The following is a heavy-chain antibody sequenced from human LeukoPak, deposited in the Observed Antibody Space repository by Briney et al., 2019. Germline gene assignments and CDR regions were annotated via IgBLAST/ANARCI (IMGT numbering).Heavy chain of an antibody. J-gene: IGHJ4*02. Sequence: GASVKVSCKASGYTFTSYYMHWVRQAPGQGLEWMGIINPSGGSTSYAQKFQGRVTMTRDTSTSTVYMELSSLRSEDTAVYYCARGGTTLFTYYYDSSGYLPFDYWGQGTLVTVSS. CDR3: ARGGTTLFTYYYDSSGYLPFDY. CDR2: INPSGGST. V-gene: IGHV1-46*01. CDR1: GYTFTSYY. D-gene: IGHD3-22*01.